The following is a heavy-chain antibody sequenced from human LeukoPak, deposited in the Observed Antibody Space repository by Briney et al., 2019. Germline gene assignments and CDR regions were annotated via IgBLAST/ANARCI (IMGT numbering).Heavy chain of an antibody. CDR3: ARGFLGSTGAFDI. Sequence: GASVKVSCKASRYTFTSYDINWVRQATGQGLEWMGWMNPNSGNTGYAQKFQGRVTITRNTSISTAYMELSSLRSEDTAVYYCARGFLGSTGAFDIWGQGTMVTVSS. V-gene: IGHV1-8*03. CDR1: RYTFTSYD. CDR2: MNPNSGNT. J-gene: IGHJ3*02. D-gene: IGHD1-26*01.